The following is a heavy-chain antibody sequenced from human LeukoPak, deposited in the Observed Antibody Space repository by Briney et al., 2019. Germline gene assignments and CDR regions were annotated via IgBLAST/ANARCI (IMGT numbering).Heavy chain of an antibody. CDR1: GFTFSSYW. CDR2: IKQDGSEK. J-gene: IGHJ6*03. Sequence: PGGSLRLSCAASGFTFSSYWMSWVRQAPGKGLEWVANIKQDGSEKYYVDSVKGRFTISRDNAKNSLYLQMNSLRAEDTAVYYCARDGAPAGQQLEVGRVFSYGYMDVWGKGTTVTVSS. D-gene: IGHD6-13*01. V-gene: IGHV3-7*01. CDR3: ARDGAPAGQQLEVGRVFSYGYMDV.